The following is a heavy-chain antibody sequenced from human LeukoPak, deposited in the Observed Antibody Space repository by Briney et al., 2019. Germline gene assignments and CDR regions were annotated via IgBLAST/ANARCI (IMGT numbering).Heavy chain of an antibody. V-gene: IGHV1-18*01. CDR1: GYTFTSYG. CDR2: ICAYNGNT. Sequence: ASVKVSCKASGYTFTSYGISWVRQAPGQGLEWMGWICAYNGNTNYAKKLQGRVTMTTDTSTSTAYMELSGLRSDDTAVYSCARDDITMIVVVAERGDRALDIWGQGTMVTVSS. J-gene: IGHJ3*02. D-gene: IGHD3-22*01. CDR3: ARDDITMIVVVAERGDRALDI.